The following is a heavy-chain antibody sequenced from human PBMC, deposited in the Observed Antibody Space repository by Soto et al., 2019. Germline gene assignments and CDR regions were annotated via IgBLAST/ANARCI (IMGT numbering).Heavy chain of an antibody. CDR2: IYYSGRT. D-gene: IGHD2-21*02. J-gene: IGHJ4*02. Sequence: SETLSLSCIVSGESISSSSYYWGWIRQAPGKGLEWIGSIYYSGRTYYNPSFKSRVTISIDTSKNQFSLKLSSVTATDTAVYYCARQRTTVVTQAYFDHWGQGALVTVSS. V-gene: IGHV4-39*01. CDR3: ARQRTTVVTQAYFDH. CDR1: GESISSSSYY.